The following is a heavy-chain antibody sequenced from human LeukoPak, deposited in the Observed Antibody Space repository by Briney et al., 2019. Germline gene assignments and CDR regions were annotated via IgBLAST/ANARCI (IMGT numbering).Heavy chain of an antibody. CDR2: ISSSSSTI. J-gene: IGHJ4*02. V-gene: IGHV3-48*01. Sequence: PGGSLRLSCAVSGFTFRNAGMNWVRQAPGKGLEWVSYISSSSSTIYYADSVKGRFTISRDNAKNSLYLQMNSLRAEDTAVYYCARNRGGYWGQGTLVTVSS. CDR1: GFTFRNAG. CDR3: ARNRGGY. D-gene: IGHD2/OR15-2a*01.